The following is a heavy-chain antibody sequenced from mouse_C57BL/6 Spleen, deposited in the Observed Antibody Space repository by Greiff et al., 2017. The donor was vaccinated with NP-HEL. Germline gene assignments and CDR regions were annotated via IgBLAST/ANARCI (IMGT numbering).Heavy chain of an antibody. J-gene: IGHJ1*03. CDR2: IDPETGGT. D-gene: IGHD1-1*01. V-gene: IGHV1-15*01. CDR3: TPYDGSSYGYFDV. CDR1: GYTFTDYE. Sequence: QVQLQQSGAELVRPGASVTLSCKASGYTFTDYEMHWVKQTPVHGLEWIGAIDPETGGTAYNQKFKGKAILTADKSSSTAYMELRSLTSEDSAVYYCTPYDGSSYGYFDVWGTGTTVTVSS.